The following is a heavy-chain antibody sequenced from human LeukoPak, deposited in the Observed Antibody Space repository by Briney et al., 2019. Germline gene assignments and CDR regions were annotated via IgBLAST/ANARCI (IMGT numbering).Heavy chain of an antibody. J-gene: IGHJ5*02. V-gene: IGHV3-23*01. D-gene: IGHD3-10*01. CDR3: AKDPRKSTVVRGVILFDP. Sequence: GGSLRLSCAASGFTFSSYAMSWVRQAPGKGLEWVSAISGSGGSTYYADSVKGRFTISRDNSKNTLFLQMNSLRAEDTAVYYCAKDPRKSTVVRGVILFDPWGQGTLVTVSS. CDR2: ISGSGGST. CDR1: GFTFSSYA.